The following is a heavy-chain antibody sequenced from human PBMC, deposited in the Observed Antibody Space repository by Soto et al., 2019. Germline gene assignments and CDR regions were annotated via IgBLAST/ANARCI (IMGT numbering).Heavy chain of an antibody. D-gene: IGHD3-3*01. J-gene: IGHJ6*02. CDR3: AGLTIFGVVSDYYYGMDV. CDR1: GGSISRSSYY. V-gene: IGHV4-39*01. Sequence: SETLSLTCTVSGGSISRSSYYWGWIRQPPGKGLEWIGSIYYSGSTYYNPSLKSRVTISVDTSKNQFSLKLSSVTAADTAVYYCAGLTIFGVVSDYYYGMDVWGQGTTVT. CDR2: IYYSGST.